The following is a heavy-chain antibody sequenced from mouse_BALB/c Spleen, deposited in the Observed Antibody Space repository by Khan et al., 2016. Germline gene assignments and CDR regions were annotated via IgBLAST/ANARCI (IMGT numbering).Heavy chain of an antibody. V-gene: IGHV3-2*02. Sequence: EVQLQESGPGLVKPSQSLSLTCTVTGYSITSDYAWNWIRQFPGNKLEWMGYISYSGDTSYNPSLTSRISITRDTSKNQFFLPLNSVTTEDTATCDCARYYYGRSDFADGGRGTTLTVPS. CDR3: ARYYYGRSDFAD. D-gene: IGHD1-1*01. J-gene: IGHJ2*01. CDR1: GYSITSDYA. CDR2: ISYSGDT.